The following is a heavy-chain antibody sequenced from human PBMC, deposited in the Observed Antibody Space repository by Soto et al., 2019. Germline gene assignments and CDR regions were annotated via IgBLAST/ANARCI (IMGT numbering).Heavy chain of an antibody. J-gene: IGHJ4*02. Sequence: GGSLRLSCAASGFTFSSYWMHWVRQAPGKGLEWVSPISSSGGSTSYADSVKGRFTIPRDNSKNTLYPQMNSLRAEDTAVYYCAKEKGGYSGYDFDYWGQGTLVT. V-gene: IGHV3-23*01. CDR3: AKEKGGYSGYDFDY. CDR2: ISSSGGST. CDR1: GFTFSSYW. D-gene: IGHD5-12*01.